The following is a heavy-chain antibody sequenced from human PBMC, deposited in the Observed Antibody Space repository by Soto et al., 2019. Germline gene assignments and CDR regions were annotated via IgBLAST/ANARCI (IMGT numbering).Heavy chain of an antibody. Sequence: QVQLVESGGGVVQPGRSVRLSCAASGFTFSSYGMHWVHQAPGKGLEWVAVISYDGSNKYYADSVKGRFTISRDNSKNTLYLQMNSLRAEDTAVYYCAKAGFKLGYYYYGMDVWGQGTTVTVSS. V-gene: IGHV3-30*18. D-gene: IGHD3-10*01. J-gene: IGHJ6*02. CDR2: ISYDGSNK. CDR3: AKAGFKLGYYYYGMDV. CDR1: GFTFSSYG.